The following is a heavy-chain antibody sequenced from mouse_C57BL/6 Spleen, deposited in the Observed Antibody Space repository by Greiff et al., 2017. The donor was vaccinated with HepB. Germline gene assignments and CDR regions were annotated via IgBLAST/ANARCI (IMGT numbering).Heavy chain of an antibody. CDR3: ARLNYYGSSYVDY. CDR1: GYTFTSYW. Sequence: VQLQQSGAELVMPGASVKLSCKASGYTFTSYWMHWVKQRPGQGLEWIGEIDPSDSYTNYNQKFKGKSTLTVDKSSSTAYMQLSSLTSEDSAVYYCARLNYYGSSYVDYWGQCTTLTVSS. CDR2: IDPSDSYT. D-gene: IGHD1-1*01. J-gene: IGHJ2*01. V-gene: IGHV1-69*01.